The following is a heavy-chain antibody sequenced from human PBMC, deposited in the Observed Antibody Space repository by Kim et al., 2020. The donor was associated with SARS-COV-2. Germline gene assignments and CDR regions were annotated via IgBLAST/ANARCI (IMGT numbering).Heavy chain of an antibody. V-gene: IGHV1-69*13. J-gene: IGHJ4*02. CDR3: ARGGYSGYDWPDHFDY. Sequence: SVKVSCKASGGTFSSYAISWVRQAPGQGLEWMGGIIPIFGTANYAQKFQGRVTITADESTSTAYMELSSLRSEDTAVYYCARGGYSGYDWPDHFDYWGQGTLVTVSS. CDR2: IIPIFGTA. D-gene: IGHD5-12*01. CDR1: GGTFSSYA.